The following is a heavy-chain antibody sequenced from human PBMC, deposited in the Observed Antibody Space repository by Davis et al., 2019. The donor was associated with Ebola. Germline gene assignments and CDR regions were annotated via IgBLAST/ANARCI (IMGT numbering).Heavy chain of an antibody. Sequence: GESLKISCAASGFRSSDHHMDWVRPAPGKGLEWVRRIGNKDNTHIIEYAASVKGRFTISRDDSKNSLYLQMDSRKTEDTTVYYCASDKIGSYSFDYWGQGTPVTVSS. CDR2: IGNKDNTHII. V-gene: IGHV3-72*01. CDR3: ASDKIGSYSFDY. J-gene: IGHJ4*02. D-gene: IGHD1-26*01. CDR1: GFRSSDHH.